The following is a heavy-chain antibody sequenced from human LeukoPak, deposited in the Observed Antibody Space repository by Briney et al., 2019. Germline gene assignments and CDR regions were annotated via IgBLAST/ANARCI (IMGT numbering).Heavy chain of an antibody. Sequence: GGSLRLSCAASGFTFDDYAMHWVRQAPGKGLEWVSGITSRSTTYYADSVKGRFTIPRDNSKNMVWLQINSPTAEDTATYYCAKDGNWARFEDWGQGTLVTVSS. CDR1: GFTFDDYA. D-gene: IGHD7-27*01. V-gene: IGHV3-23*01. CDR2: ITSRSTT. J-gene: IGHJ4*02. CDR3: AKDGNWARFED.